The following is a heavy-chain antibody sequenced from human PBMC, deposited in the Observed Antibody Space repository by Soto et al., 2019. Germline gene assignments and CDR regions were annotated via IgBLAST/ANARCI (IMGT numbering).Heavy chain of an antibody. CDR1: GASITNYY. Sequence: QVQLHQSGPGLVKPSETLSLTCSVSGASITNYYWTWIRQSPGKGLEWIGYIYYGRTSNYNSSLKGRVTVSVDMSTNQFSLTLNSVTAADTAVYYCAMYYGHGQDYWGQGTLVTVSS. D-gene: IGHD3-10*01. CDR3: AMYYGHGQDY. CDR2: IYYGRTS. V-gene: IGHV4-59*01. J-gene: IGHJ4*02.